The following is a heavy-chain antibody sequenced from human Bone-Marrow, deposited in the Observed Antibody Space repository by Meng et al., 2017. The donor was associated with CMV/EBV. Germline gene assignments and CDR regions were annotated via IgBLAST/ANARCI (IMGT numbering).Heavy chain of an antibody. V-gene: IGHV1-18*01. Sequence: ASVKVSCKASGYTFTSYGISWVRQAPGQGLEWMGWISAYNGNTNYAQKLQGRVTMTTDTSTSTAYMELRSLRSDDTAVYYCARVPPRRNLNWFDPWGQGTLVTVSS. D-gene: IGHD1-14*01. CDR1: GYTFTSYG. J-gene: IGHJ5*02. CDR2: ISAYNGNT. CDR3: ARVPPRRNLNWFDP.